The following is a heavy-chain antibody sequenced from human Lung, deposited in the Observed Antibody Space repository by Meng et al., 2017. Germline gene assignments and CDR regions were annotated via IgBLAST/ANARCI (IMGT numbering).Heavy chain of an antibody. J-gene: IGHJ4*02. CDR1: GGSLSDYY. CDR3: ARGPTTMAHDFDY. V-gene: IGHV4-34*01. Sequence: QGHLQQWGAGRLKPSWPLSSTCVVLGGSLSDYYWGCIRQPPGKGLEWIGEINHSGSTNYNPSLESRATISVDTSQNNLSLKLSSVTAADSAVYYCARGPTTMAHDFDYWGQGTLVTVSS. CDR2: INHSGST. D-gene: IGHD4-11*01.